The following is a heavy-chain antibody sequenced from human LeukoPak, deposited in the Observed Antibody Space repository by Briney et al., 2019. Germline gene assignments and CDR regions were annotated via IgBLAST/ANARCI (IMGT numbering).Heavy chain of an antibody. CDR3: ARSIAAVGDFFDY. CDR1: GFTFSSYA. Sequence: PGRSLRLSCAASGFTFSSYAMHWVRQAPGKGLEWVTLIWYDGSNAYYADSVKGRFTISRDNSKNTLYLQMNSLRAEDTAVYYCARSIAAVGDFFDYWGQGTLVTVSS. D-gene: IGHD6-13*01. CDR2: IWYDGSNA. J-gene: IGHJ4*02. V-gene: IGHV3-33*08.